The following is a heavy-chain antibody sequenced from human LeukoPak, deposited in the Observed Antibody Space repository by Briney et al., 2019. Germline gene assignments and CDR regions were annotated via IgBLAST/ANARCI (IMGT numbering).Heavy chain of an antibody. D-gene: IGHD1-26*01. Sequence: SETLSLTCIVSGVSISGGDYWSWIRQHPGKGLEWIGYIFYRGTTYYSPSLKSRVSMSIDTSKNQFSPMLSSVTAADTVVYYCARVIEYSGRFDPWGQGTLVTVSS. V-gene: IGHV4-31*03. CDR3: ARVIEYSGRFDP. J-gene: IGHJ5*02. CDR2: IFYRGTT. CDR1: GVSISGGDY.